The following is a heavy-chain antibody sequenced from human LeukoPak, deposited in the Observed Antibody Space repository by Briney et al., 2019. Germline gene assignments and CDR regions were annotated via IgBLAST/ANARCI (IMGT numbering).Heavy chain of an antibody. CDR2: ISWNSGSI. Sequence: GGSLRLSCAASGFTFDDYAMHWVRHAPGKGLEWVSGISWNSGSIGYADSVKGRFTISRDNAKNSLYLQINSLRAEDTALYYCAKDLSRAGYYDSSNILGYFDYWGQGTLVTVSS. CDR3: AKDLSRAGYYDSSNILGYFDY. V-gene: IGHV3-9*01. J-gene: IGHJ4*02. CDR1: GFTFDDYA. D-gene: IGHD3-22*01.